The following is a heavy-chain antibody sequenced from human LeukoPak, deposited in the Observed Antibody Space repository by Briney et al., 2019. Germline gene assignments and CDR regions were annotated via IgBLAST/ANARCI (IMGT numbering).Heavy chain of an antibody. D-gene: IGHD5-18*01. CDR3: ARDLGYTYEEFDY. CDR2: IRNTGGTT. CDR1: GFTFSDYY. Sequence: GGSLRLSCAASGFTFSDYYMSWIRQAPGKGLEWVSYIRNTGGTTFYGDSVKGRFTISRDNAKNSLDLQMNSLRAEDTAVYYCARDLGYTYEEFDYWGQGTLVTVSS. V-gene: IGHV3-11*01. J-gene: IGHJ4*02.